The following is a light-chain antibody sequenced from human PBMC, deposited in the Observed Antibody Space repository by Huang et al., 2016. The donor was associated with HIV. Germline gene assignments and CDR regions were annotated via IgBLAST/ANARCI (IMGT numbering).Light chain of an antibody. CDR2: GAS. V-gene: IGKV3-15*01. Sequence: EIVMTQSPGTLSVSPGERATLFCRTSQSVSSNLAWYRHKPGQAPRLRIYGASTRATGVPARVSGSGSGTEFTLTINSLQSEDFAVYYCQQYNNWPPWTFGQGTKVEIK. CDR3: QQYNNWPPWT. J-gene: IGKJ1*01. CDR1: QSVSSN.